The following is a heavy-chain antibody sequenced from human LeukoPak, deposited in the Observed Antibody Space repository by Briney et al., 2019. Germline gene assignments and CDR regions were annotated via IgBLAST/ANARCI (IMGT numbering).Heavy chain of an antibody. D-gene: IGHD2-15*01. CDR2: SRNKAHSYST. CDR1: GFTLSDHY. V-gene: IGHV3-72*01. CDR3: VRGYHGLDV. J-gene: IGHJ6*02. Sequence: HPGGSLRLSCVASGFTLSDHYMDWVRQAPGKGVEWVGRSRNKAHSYSTEYAASVKGSFTISRDESQKSLHLQMNSLKSEDTAVYYCVRGYHGLDVWGQGATVTVSS.